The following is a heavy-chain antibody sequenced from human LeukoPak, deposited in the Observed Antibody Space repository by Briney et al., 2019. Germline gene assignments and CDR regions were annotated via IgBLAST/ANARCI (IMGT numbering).Heavy chain of an antibody. Sequence: GGPLRLSCAASGFTFDDYAMHWVRQAPGKGLEWVSGISWNSGSIGYADSVKGRFTISRDNAKNSLYLQMNSLRAEDTALYYCAASSGWYLDNWFDPWGQGTLVTVSS. J-gene: IGHJ5*02. V-gene: IGHV3-9*01. CDR2: ISWNSGSI. D-gene: IGHD6-19*01. CDR1: GFTFDDYA. CDR3: AASSGWYLDNWFDP.